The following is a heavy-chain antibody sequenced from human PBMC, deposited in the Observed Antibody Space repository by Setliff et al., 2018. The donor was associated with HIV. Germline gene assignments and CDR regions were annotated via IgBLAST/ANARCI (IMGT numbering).Heavy chain of an antibody. D-gene: IGHD1-26*01. J-gene: IGHJ4*02. Sequence: ASVKVSCKASGYTFSNYGLSWVRQAPGQGLAWVGWINAFTGKTHDAQDVQGRVTVTTDTSSDTSYMELRSLRSDDTSIYYCAACVLQSGGLTGSYPGGFDYWGQGSLVTVSS. CDR2: INAFTGKT. V-gene: IGHV1-18*01. CDR3: AACVLQSGGLTGSYPGGFDY. CDR1: GYTFSNYG.